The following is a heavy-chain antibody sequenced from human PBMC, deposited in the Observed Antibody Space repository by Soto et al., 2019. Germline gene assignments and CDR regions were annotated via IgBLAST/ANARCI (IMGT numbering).Heavy chain of an antibody. V-gene: IGHV1-18*04. CDR1: GYTFTSYG. CDR3: AREDSGAESYYYDSSGYYYFDY. D-gene: IGHD3-22*01. J-gene: IGHJ4*02. Sequence: ASVKVSCKASGYTFTSYGISWVRQAPGQGLEWMGWISAYNGNTNYAQKLQGRVTMTTDTSTSTAYMELRSLRSDDTAVYYCAREDSGAESYYYDSSGYYYFDYWGQGTLVTVSS. CDR2: ISAYNGNT.